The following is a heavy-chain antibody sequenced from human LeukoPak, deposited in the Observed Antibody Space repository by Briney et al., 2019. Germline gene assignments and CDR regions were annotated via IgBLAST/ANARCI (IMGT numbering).Heavy chain of an antibody. CDR2: IDSVDASR. CDR1: GFTFSSYE. V-gene: IGHV3-48*03. Sequence: GGSLRLSCVASGFTFSSYEMNWVRQAPGKGLEWVSYIDSVDASRYYADSLKGRFTISRDNAKKTLFLQMNSLRAEDTAVYYCAELGITMIGGVWGKGTTVTISS. J-gene: IGHJ6*04. CDR3: AELGITMIGGV. D-gene: IGHD3-10*02.